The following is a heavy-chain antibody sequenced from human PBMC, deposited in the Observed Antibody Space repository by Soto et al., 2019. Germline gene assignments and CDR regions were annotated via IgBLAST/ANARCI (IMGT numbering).Heavy chain of an antibody. J-gene: IGHJ5*02. CDR3: GRFGPAPLYNWFAP. V-gene: IGHV5-51*01. Sequence: PGESLKISCKGSGYSFTSYWIGWVRQMPGKGLEWMGIIYPGDSDTRYSPSFQRQVTIPADKSISTAHLQWSSRKPPDTALYYCGRFGPAPLYNWFAPWGQGTLVTVSS. CDR1: GYSFTSYW. CDR2: IYPGDSDT. D-gene: IGHD3-16*01.